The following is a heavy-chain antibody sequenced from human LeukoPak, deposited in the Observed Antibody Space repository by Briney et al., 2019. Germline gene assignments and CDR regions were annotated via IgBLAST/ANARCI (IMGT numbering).Heavy chain of an antibody. V-gene: IGHV1-69*05. Sequence: SVKVSCKASGGSFSSNIIGWVRQAPGQGLEWMGGIVPIFGKTKYAQKFQGRVTITTDESSSTAYMELSSLRSDDTAIHYCARGWGIPAPISWFDPWGQGTLVTVSS. J-gene: IGHJ5*02. CDR2: IVPIFGKT. CDR1: GGSFSSNI. D-gene: IGHD2-2*01. CDR3: ARGWGIPAPISWFDP.